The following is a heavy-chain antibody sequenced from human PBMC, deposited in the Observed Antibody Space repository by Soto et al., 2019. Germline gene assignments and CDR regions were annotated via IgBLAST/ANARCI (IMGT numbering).Heavy chain of an antibody. CDR1: GGTFSSYA. Sequence: QVQLVQSGAEVKKPGSSVKVSCKASGGTFSSYAISWVRQAPGQGLEWMGGIIPIFGTANYAQKFQGRVTITADKSTSTAYMELSSLRAEDTAVYYCARRICSGGSCHSTGAFDIWGQGTMVTVSS. V-gene: IGHV1-69*06. CDR3: ARRICSGGSCHSTGAFDI. D-gene: IGHD2-15*01. J-gene: IGHJ3*02. CDR2: IIPIFGTA.